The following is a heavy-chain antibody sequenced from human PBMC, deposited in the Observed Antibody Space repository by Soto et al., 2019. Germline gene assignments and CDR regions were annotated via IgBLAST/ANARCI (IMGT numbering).Heavy chain of an antibody. CDR1: GGSISSSTYY. D-gene: IGHD5-12*01. CDR2: IYYSGST. J-gene: IGHJ3*02. CDR3: ARQEVATIKWETAFEI. V-gene: IGHV4-39*01. Sequence: PSETLSLTCTVSGGSISSSTYYWGWIRQPPGKGLEWIATIYYSGSTYYNPSLKSRVTISVDTSKNQFSLKVSSVTAADTAVYFCARQEVATIKWETAFEIWGQGTVVTASS.